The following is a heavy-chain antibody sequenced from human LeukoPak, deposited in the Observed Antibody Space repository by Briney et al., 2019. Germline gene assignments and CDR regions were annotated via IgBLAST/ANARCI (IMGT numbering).Heavy chain of an antibody. CDR1: GFPFNSYH. Sequence: GSLRLSFAASGFPFNSYHIHWVRPAPGKGLEWVALISPNGNNKHYADSVKGRFTLSRDNSKNTLNLQMNSLRVEDTALYYCARDYNGHWSVDYWGQGTLVTVSS. D-gene: IGHD3-10*01. CDR3: ARDYNGHWSVDY. J-gene: IGHJ4*02. V-gene: IGHV3-30*04. CDR2: ISPNGNNK.